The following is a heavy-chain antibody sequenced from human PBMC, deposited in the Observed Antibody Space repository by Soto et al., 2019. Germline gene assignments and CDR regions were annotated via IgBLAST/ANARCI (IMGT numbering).Heavy chain of an antibody. J-gene: IGHJ3*02. CDR1: GFTFSSYG. CDR3: ARDGTSITMIPDAFDI. Sequence: QPGGSLRLSCAASGFTFSSYGMHWVRQAPGKGLEWVAVIWYDGSNKYYADSVKGRFTISRDNSKNTLYLQMNSLRAEDTAVYYCARDGTSITMIPDAFDIWGQGTMVTVSS. D-gene: IGHD3-22*01. V-gene: IGHV3-33*01. CDR2: IWYDGSNK.